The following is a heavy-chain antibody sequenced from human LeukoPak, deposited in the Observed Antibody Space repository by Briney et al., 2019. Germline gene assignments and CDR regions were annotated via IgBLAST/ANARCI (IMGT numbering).Heavy chain of an antibody. J-gene: IGHJ1*01. D-gene: IGHD4-17*01. CDR1: GDSISSNY. CDR2: ISNSGST. V-gene: IGHV4-59*01. CDR3: ARCRDEFADYGFTS. Sequence: SETLSLTRTVSGDSISSNYWRWIRQPPGKGLEWMGYISNSGSTKYNPSLRSRVTISVDTPKNLFSLKLTSMTAADTAFYYCARCRDEFADYGFTSWGQGTLVTVSS.